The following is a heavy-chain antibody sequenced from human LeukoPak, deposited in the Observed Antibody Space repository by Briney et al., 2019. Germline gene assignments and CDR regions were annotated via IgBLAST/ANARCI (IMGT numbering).Heavy chain of an antibody. V-gene: IGHV1-2*02. CDR2: INTNTAGT. CDR3: ARPKGGRFLDWVLVY. D-gene: IGHD3/OR15-3a*01. Sequence: ASVKVSCKASGYTFTGYYMHWVRQAPGQGLEWMGWINTNTAGTNYAQKFQGRVTMTRDTSINTVYMELSRLTSDDTAVYYCARPKGGRFLDWVLVYWGQGTLVTVSS. CDR1: GYTFTGYY. J-gene: IGHJ4*02.